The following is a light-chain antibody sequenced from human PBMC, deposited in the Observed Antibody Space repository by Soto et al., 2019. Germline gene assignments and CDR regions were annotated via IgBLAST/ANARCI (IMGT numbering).Light chain of an antibody. Sequence: DIQMTQSPSTLSASVGDRVTITCRASQSISSWLAWYQQKPGKAPKLLIYDASSLESGVPSRFSGSGSGTEFTLTISSLQPDDLATYYCQGELTFGGGTKVEIK. CDR3: QGELT. CDR2: DAS. CDR1: QSISSW. V-gene: IGKV1-5*01. J-gene: IGKJ4*01.